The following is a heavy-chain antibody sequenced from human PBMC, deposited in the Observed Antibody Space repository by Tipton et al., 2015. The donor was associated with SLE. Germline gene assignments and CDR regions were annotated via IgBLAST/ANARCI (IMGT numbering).Heavy chain of an antibody. CDR2: IYYTVTT. D-gene: IGHD3-10*01. J-gene: IGHJ4*02. Sequence: TLSLTCTVSGGFIMHSNFFFVWIRHSPGKGLEWIGSIYYTVTTYYNQSLTGRVTVSVDTSKNQFSLRLTSVTAADTAVYHCARREGFRHYNFDFWGQGTLVTVSS. CDR1: GGFIMHSNFF. CDR3: ARREGFRHYNFDF. V-gene: IGHV4-39*07.